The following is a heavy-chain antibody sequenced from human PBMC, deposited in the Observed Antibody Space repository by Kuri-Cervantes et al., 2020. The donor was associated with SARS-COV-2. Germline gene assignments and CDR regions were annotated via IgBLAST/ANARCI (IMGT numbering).Heavy chain of an antibody. D-gene: IGHD2-2*01. J-gene: IGHJ4*02. V-gene: IGHV3-21*01. Sequence: GESLKISCAASGFTFDDYVMSWVRQAPGKGLEWVSSISSSSSYIYYADSGKGRFTISRDNAKNSLYLQMNSLRAEDTAVYYCATDPGRYCSSTSCGFHYWGQGTLVTVSS. CDR2: ISSSSSYI. CDR1: GFTFDDYV. CDR3: ATDPGRYCSSTSCGFHY.